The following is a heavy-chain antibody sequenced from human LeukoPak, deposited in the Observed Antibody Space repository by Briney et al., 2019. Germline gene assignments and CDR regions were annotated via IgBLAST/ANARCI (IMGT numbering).Heavy chain of an antibody. V-gene: IGHV3-9*01. CDR2: ISWNSGSI. D-gene: IGHD6-13*01. CDR1: GFTFDDYA. Sequence: PGGSLRLSCAASGFTFDDYAMHWVRQAPGKGLEWVSGISWNSGSIGYADSMKGRFTISRDNAKNSLYLQMNSLRAEDTALYYCAKGYSSSWLRRGYFDYWGQGTLVTVSS. J-gene: IGHJ4*02. CDR3: AKGYSSSWLRRGYFDY.